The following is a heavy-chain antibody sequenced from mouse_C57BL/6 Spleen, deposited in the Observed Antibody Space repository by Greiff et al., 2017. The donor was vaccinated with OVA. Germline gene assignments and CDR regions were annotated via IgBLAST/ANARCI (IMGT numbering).Heavy chain of an antibody. CDR2: INPSNGGT. CDR1: GYTFTSYW. V-gene: IGHV1-53*01. Sequence: QVQLQQSGTELVKPGASVKLSCKASGYTFTSYWMHWVKQRPGQGLEWIGNINPSNGGTNYNEKFKSKATLTVDKSSSTAYMQLSSLSTEDSAVYDCARGGYGSSLYFDYWGQGTTLTVSS. CDR3: ARGGYGSSLYFDY. J-gene: IGHJ2*01. D-gene: IGHD1-1*01.